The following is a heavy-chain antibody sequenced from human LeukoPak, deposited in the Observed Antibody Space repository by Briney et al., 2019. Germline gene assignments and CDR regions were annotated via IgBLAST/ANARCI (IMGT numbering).Heavy chain of an antibody. CDR1: GFTFSSYA. Sequence: GGSLRLSCAASGFTFSSYAMHWVRQAPGKGLEWVAVISYDGSNKYYADSVKGRFTISRDNSKNTLYLQMNSLRAEDTAVYYCARTLPDSSEERNFDYWGQGTLVTVSS. J-gene: IGHJ4*02. CDR2: ISYDGSNK. CDR3: ARTLPDSSEERNFDY. V-gene: IGHV3-30*04. D-gene: IGHD3-22*01.